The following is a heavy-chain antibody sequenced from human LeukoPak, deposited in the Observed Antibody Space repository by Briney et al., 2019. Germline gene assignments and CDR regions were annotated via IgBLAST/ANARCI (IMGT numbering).Heavy chain of an antibody. Sequence: GASVKVSCKAAGYTFTGYYMHWVRQAPGQGLEWMGWINPNSGGTNYAQKFQGRVTMTRDTSISTAYMELSRLRSDDTAVYYCARVMVRGVISGANWFDPWGQGTLVTVSS. V-gene: IGHV1-2*02. CDR2: INPNSGGT. J-gene: IGHJ5*02. CDR1: GYTFTGYY. D-gene: IGHD3-10*01. CDR3: ARVMVRGVISGANWFDP.